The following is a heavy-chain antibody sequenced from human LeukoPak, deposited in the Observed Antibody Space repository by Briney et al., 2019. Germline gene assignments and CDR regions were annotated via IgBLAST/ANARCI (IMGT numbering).Heavy chain of an antibody. CDR1: GGSISSYY. CDR2: IYYSGST. D-gene: IGHD2-8*01. V-gene: IGHV4-59*01. CDR3: ARDNGHSQHAFDI. J-gene: IGHJ3*02. Sequence: SGTLSLTCTVSGGSISSYYWSWIRQPPGKGLEWIGYIYYSGSTNYNPSLKSRVTISVDTSKNQFSLKLSSVTAADTAVYYCARDNGHSQHAFDIWGQGTMVTVSS.